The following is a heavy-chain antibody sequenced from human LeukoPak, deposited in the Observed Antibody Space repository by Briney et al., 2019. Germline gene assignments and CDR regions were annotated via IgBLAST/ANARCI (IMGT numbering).Heavy chain of an antibody. CDR3: ARDRHYDILTGYSLYYFDY. Sequence: SETLSLTCTVSGGSISSYYWSWIRQPPGKGLEWIGYIYYSGSTNYNPSLKSRVTISVDTSKNQFSLKLSSVTAADTAVYYCARDRHYDILTGYSLYYFDYWGQGTLVTVSS. D-gene: IGHD3-9*01. J-gene: IGHJ4*02. V-gene: IGHV4-59*01. CDR1: GGSISSYY. CDR2: IYYSGST.